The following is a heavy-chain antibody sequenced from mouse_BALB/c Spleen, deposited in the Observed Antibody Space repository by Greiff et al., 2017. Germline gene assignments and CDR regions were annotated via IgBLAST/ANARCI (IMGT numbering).Heavy chain of an antibody. D-gene: IGHD1-1*02. CDR1: GYSITSDYA. J-gene: IGHJ2*01. CDR3: ARNYGEYFDY. CDR2: ISYSGST. Sequence: EVKLVESGPGLVKPSQSLSLTCTVTGYSITSDYAWNWIRQFPGNKLEWMGYISYSGSTSYNPSLKSRISITRDTSKNQFFLQLNSVTTEDTATYYCARNYGEYFDYWGQGTTLTVSS. V-gene: IGHV3-2*02.